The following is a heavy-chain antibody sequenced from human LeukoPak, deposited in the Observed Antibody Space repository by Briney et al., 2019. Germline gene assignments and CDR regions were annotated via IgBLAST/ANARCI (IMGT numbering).Heavy chain of an antibody. V-gene: IGHV3-23*01. CDR3: AKVFYGSGRRTPFDY. CDR2: ISGSGGST. CDR1: GFTFSSYG. J-gene: IGHJ4*02. D-gene: IGHD3-10*01. Sequence: GGSLRLSCAASGFTFSSYGMSWVRQAPGKGLEWVSAISGSGGSTYYADSVKGRFTISRDNSKNTLYLQMNSLRAEDTAVYYCAKVFYGSGRRTPFDYWGQGTLVTVSS.